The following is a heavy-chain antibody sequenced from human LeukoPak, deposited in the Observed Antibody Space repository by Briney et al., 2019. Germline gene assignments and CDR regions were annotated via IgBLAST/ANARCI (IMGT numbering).Heavy chain of an antibody. CDR3: ARQGDYNGYFDY. D-gene: IGHD4-17*01. Sequence: SETLSLTCAVSGYSISGGYYWGWIRQPPGKGLEWIGSIYHSGSTYYNPSLKSRVTISVDTSKNQFSLKLSSVTAADTAVYYCARQGDYNGYFDYWGQGTLVTVSS. V-gene: IGHV4-38-2*01. CDR1: GYSISGGYY. CDR2: IYHSGST. J-gene: IGHJ4*02.